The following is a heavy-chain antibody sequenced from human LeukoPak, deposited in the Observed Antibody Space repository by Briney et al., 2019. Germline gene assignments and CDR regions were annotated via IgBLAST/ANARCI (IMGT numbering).Heavy chain of an antibody. V-gene: IGHV4-34*01. CDR1: GGSFSGYY. Sequence: SETLSLTCAVYGGSFSGYYWSWIRQPPGKGLEWIGEINHSGSTNYNPSLKSRVTISVDTSKNQFSLKLSSETATDTAVYYCARGPVYDFWSGYYPADLDYWGQGTLVTVSS. J-gene: IGHJ4*02. CDR3: ARGPVYDFWSGYYPADLDY. D-gene: IGHD3-3*01. CDR2: INHSGST.